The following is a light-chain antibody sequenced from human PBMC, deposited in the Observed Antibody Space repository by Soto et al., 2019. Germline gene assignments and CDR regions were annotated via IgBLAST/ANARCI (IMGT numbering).Light chain of an antibody. J-gene: IGKJ5*01. CDR2: GAS. Sequence: IKLTQSPSSLSASVGDRVTITCLASQGISSYLAWYQQKPGKAPKLLIYGASTLQSGVPSRFSGSGSGTEFTLTISSLQPEDFATYYCAQLNSYPFTFGQGTRLEIK. CDR1: QGISSY. CDR3: AQLNSYPFT. V-gene: IGKV1-9*01.